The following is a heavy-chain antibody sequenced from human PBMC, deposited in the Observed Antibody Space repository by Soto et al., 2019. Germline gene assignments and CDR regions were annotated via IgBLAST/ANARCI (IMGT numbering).Heavy chain of an antibody. Sequence: GGALRLSCAASGFTFSDYYMSWLRPAPGKGLELVSYISSSSSYTNYAASVTGRFTISRDHAKNSLYLQMNRLRAEDTAVYYCARVPSSYYYYYGMEVWGNGTTGTGSS. CDR3: ARVPSSYYYYYGMEV. J-gene: IGHJ6*04. CDR1: GFTFSDYY. CDR2: ISSSSSYT. D-gene: IGHD3-10*01. V-gene: IGHV3-11*06.